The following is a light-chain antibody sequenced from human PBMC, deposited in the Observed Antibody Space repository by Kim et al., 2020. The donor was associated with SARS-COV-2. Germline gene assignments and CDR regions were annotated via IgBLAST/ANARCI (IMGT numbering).Light chain of an antibody. CDR1: SNNVGSYNF. J-gene: IGLJ2*01. CDR3: CSYGGSSTFI. V-gene: IGLV2-23*02. Sequence: QSALTQPASVSGSPGQSITISCTGTSNNVGSYNFVSWYQQHPGKAPKFMIYDVNKRPSGVSSRFSGSKSGNTASLTISGLQAEDEADYYCCSYGGSSTFIFGGGTKLTVL. CDR2: DVN.